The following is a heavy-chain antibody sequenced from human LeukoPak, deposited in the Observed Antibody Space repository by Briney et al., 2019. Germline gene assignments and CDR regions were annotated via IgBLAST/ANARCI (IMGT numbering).Heavy chain of an antibody. Sequence: ASVKVSCKASGYTFTNYDINWVRRATGQGLEWMGWMNPNSGNTGYAQKFQGRVTMTRDASISTAYMELSRLRSDDTAVYYCARDRGFWSGYYFGYWGQGTLVTVSS. D-gene: IGHD3-3*01. CDR1: GYTFTNYD. CDR3: ARDRGFWSGYYFGY. CDR2: MNPNSGNT. V-gene: IGHV1-8*01. J-gene: IGHJ4*02.